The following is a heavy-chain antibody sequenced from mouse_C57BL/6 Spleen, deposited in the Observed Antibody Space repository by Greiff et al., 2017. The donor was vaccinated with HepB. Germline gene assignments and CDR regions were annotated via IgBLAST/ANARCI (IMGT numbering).Heavy chain of an antibody. CDR2: IWGVGST. Sequence: VNVVESGPGLVAPSQSLSITCTVSGFSLTSYGVDWVRQSPGKGLEWLGVIWGVGSTNYNSALKSRLSISKDNSKSQVFLKMNSLQTDDTAMYYCASRGENAMDYWGQGTSVTVSS. V-gene: IGHV2-6*01. J-gene: IGHJ4*01. CDR3: ASRGENAMDY. CDR1: GFSLTSYG.